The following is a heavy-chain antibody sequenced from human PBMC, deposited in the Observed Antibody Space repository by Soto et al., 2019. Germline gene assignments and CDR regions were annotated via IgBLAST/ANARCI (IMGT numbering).Heavy chain of an antibody. CDR1: GGSISSYY. CDR3: PRGETAAGTDPDCFDS. J-gene: IGHJ5*01. D-gene: IGHD6-13*01. V-gene: IGHV4-59*01. CDR2: IYYSGST. Sequence: SETLSLTSTVSGGSISSYYWSWIRQPPGKGLEWIGYIYYSGSTNYNPSLKSRVTISVDTSKNQFSLTLSSVTAADTAVYYCPRGETAAGTDPDCFDSWGQGTLVTVSS.